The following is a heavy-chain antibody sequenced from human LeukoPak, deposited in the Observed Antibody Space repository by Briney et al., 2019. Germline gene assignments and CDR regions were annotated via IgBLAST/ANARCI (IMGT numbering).Heavy chain of an antibody. Sequence: GGSLRLSCAASGFTFSDHYMDWVRQAPGKGLEWVGRTRNKANRYTTEYAASVKGRFTISRDDSKNSLYLQMNSLKTEDTAVYYCARGVYCGGDCYYWNMWGQGTLVTVSS. J-gene: IGHJ4*02. D-gene: IGHD2-21*02. CDR3: ARGVYCGGDCYYWNM. V-gene: IGHV3-72*01. CDR1: GFTFSDHY. CDR2: TRNKANRYTT.